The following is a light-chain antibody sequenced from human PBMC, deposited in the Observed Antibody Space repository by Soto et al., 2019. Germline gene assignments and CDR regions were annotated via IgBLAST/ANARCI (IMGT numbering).Light chain of an antibody. J-gene: IGKJ4*01. CDR3: QQAYTFPLT. CDR2: AAS. V-gene: IGKV1D-12*01. CDR1: QNIDNS. Sequence: VQMTQSPSSVSASVGDRVTITCRASQNIDNSLVWYQQKAGKAPQLLIYAASSLQSGVPPRFSGTRSGTEFTLTVNNLQSEDFAFYYCQQAYTFPLTFGGGTKVELK.